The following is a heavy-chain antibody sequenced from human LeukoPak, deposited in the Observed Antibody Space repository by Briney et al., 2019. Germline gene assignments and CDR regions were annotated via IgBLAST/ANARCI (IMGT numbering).Heavy chain of an antibody. CDR3: AKVTIGRYCSSTSCYDY. CDR1: GFTFSSYG. D-gene: IGHD2-2*01. J-gene: IGHJ4*02. V-gene: IGHV3-30*02. CDR2: IRYDGSDK. Sequence: GGSLRLSCAASGFTFSSYGMHWVRQAPGKGLEWVAFIRYDGSDKYYADSVKGRFTISRDNSKNTLYLQMNSLRAEDTAVYYCAKVTIGRYCSSTSCYDYWGQGTLVTVSS.